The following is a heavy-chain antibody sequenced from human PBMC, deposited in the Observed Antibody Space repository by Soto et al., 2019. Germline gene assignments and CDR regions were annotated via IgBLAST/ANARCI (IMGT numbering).Heavy chain of an antibody. V-gene: IGHV1-18*01. CDR3: ARSYPYDFWSGYYT. J-gene: IGHJ4*02. Sequence: ASVKVSCKASGYTFTSYGISWVRQAPGQGLEWMGWISAYNGNTNYAQKLQGRVTMTTDTSTSTAYMELRSLRSDDTVVYYCARSYPYDFWSGYYTWGQGTLVTVSS. CDR1: GYTFTSYG. D-gene: IGHD3-3*01. CDR2: ISAYNGNT.